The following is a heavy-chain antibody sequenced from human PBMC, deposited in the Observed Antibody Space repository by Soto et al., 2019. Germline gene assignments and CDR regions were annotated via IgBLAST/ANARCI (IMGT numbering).Heavy chain of an antibody. J-gene: IGHJ6*03. D-gene: IGHD6-19*01. Sequence: GGSLSLSCAASGFTFSDYYMSWIRQAPGKGLEWVSYISSSGSTIYYADSVKGRFTISRDNAKNSLYLQMNSLRAEDTAVYYCARDPGIAVAGTVGYYYYYYMDVWGKGTTVTVSS. CDR1: GFTFSDYY. V-gene: IGHV3-11*01. CDR2: ISSSGSTI. CDR3: ARDPGIAVAGTVGYYYYYYMDV.